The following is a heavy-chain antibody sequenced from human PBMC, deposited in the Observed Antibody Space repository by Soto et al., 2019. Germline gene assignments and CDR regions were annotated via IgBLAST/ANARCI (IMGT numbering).Heavy chain of an antibody. Sequence: QVQLQQWGAGLLEPSETLSLTGVVYGGSFTGYFWSWIRQSPGTGLEWIGQINRSGRSNYNPSLKSRVTISVDTSKNEVSLKLSSVTAADTAVYFCARGPHWNERRFDYWGLGTLVTVSS. CDR3: ARGPHWNERRFDY. V-gene: IGHV4-34*01. J-gene: IGHJ4*02. CDR2: INRSGRS. D-gene: IGHD1-1*01. CDR1: GGSFTGYF.